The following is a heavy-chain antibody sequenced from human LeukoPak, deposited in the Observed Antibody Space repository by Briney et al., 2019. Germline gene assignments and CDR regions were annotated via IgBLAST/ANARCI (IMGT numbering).Heavy chain of an antibody. CDR1: GGSISSYY. V-gene: IGHV4-59*01. CDR3: ARDGGSSSSPHGTQQDPMDV. D-gene: IGHD6-13*01. Sequence: PSETLSLTCTVSGGSISSYYWSWIRQPPGKELEWIGYIYYSGSTNYNPSLKSRVTISVDTSKNQFSLKLSSVTAADTAVYYCARDGGSSSSPHGTQQDPMDVWGKGTTVTVSS. J-gene: IGHJ6*03. CDR2: IYYSGST.